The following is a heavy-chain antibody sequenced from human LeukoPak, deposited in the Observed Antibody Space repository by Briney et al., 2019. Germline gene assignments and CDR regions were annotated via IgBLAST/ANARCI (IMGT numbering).Heavy chain of an antibody. D-gene: IGHD2-2*01. CDR1: GFTFDDYA. V-gene: IGHV3-9*01. J-gene: IGHJ4*02. CDR2: ISLNWGSI. Sequence: SLRPSCAASGFTFDDYAMHRVRQAPGKGLGWGSGISLNWGSIGYADSVKGRFTISRDNAKNSLYLQMNSLRAEDTALYYCAKELVYCSSTSCYPRGFDYWGQGTLVTVSS. CDR3: AKELVYCSSTSCYPRGFDY.